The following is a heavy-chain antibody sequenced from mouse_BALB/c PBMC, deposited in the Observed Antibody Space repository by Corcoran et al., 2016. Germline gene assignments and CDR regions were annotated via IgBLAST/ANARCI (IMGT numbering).Heavy chain of an antibody. V-gene: IGHV1-77*01. D-gene: IGHD3-1*01. CDR3: ARRATLYFDY. CDR2: IYPGSGNN. Sequence: QVQLQQSGAELARPGASVKLSCKASGYTFTDYYINWVKQRTGQGLEWIGEIYPGSGNNYYNEKFKGKAKLTADKSSSTAYMQLSSLTSEDSAVYFCARRATLYFDYWGQGTTLTVSS. CDR1: GYTFTDYY. J-gene: IGHJ2*01.